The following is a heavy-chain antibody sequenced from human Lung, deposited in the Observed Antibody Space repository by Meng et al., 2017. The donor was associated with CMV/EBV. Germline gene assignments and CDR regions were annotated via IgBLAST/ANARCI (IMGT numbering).Heavy chain of an antibody. CDR3: ARADYANYGFWSGFPGF. V-gene: IGHV3-30*04. CDR1: GFMFSSYS. D-gene: IGHD3-3*01. CDR2: TSYDGSKK. J-gene: IGHJ4*02. Sequence: GGSXRLSCVASGFMFSSYSLHWVRQAPGKGLEWVAVTSYDGSKKEYANSVKGRFTVSRDNSKNTLYLQMNTLRADDTAVYYCARADYANYGFWSGFPGFWXQGTXVTVSS.